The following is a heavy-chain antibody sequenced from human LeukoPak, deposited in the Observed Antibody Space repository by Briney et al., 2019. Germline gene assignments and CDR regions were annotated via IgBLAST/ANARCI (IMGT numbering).Heavy chain of an antibody. CDR3: ATPYDGYQLPHDY. V-gene: IGHV3-30-3*01. D-gene: IGHD2-2*01. J-gene: IGHJ4*02. CDR1: GFIFRNYA. CDR2: ISYDGNKI. Sequence: PGGSLRLSCAASGFIFRNYAIHWVRQAPGKGLEWVAVISYDGNKIYYADSVKGRLTISRDNSKNTLYLQMNSLRAEDTAVYYCATPYDGYQLPHDYWGQGTLVTVSS.